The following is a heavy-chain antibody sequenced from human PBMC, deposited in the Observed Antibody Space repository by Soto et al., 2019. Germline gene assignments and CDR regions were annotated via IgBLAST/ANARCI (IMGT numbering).Heavy chain of an antibody. CDR2: INHSGST. CDR3: ARGVSSSWYYYYGMDV. Sequence: SETLSLTCTVSGGSISSYDWSWIRQPPGKGLEWIGEINHSGSTNYNPSLKSRVTISVDTSKNQFSLKLSSVTAADTAVYYCARGVSSSWYYYYGMDVWGQGTTVTVSS. CDR1: GGSISSYD. D-gene: IGHD6-13*01. V-gene: IGHV4-34*01. J-gene: IGHJ6*02.